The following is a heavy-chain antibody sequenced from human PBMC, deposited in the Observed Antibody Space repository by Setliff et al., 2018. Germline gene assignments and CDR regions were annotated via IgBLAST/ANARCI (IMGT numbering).Heavy chain of an antibody. Sequence: GGSLRLSCAASGFTFGSHAMHWVRQAPGKGLEWVAVISYDGSNQYYADSVKGRFTISRDNSKNTLSLQLNSLRAEDTAVYYCARMQRGGSTLGPIDHWGQGTLVTVSS. D-gene: IGHD3-10*01. J-gene: IGHJ4*02. CDR1: GFTFGSHA. V-gene: IGHV3-30*07. CDR3: ARMQRGGSTLGPIDH. CDR2: ISYDGSNQ.